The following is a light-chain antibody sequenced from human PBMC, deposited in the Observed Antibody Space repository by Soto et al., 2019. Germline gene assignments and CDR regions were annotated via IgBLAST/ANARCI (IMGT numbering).Light chain of an antibody. Sequence: EIVWTQSPGTLSLSPGERATLSCRASQSVSSSSYLASYKQKPGQAPRLLIYGASSRATGIPDRFSGSGSGTDFTLTISRLEPEDFAVYYCQQYGSSLTFGGGTKVEIK. CDR3: QQYGSSLT. CDR1: QSVSSSSY. J-gene: IGKJ4*01. CDR2: GAS. V-gene: IGKV3-20*01.